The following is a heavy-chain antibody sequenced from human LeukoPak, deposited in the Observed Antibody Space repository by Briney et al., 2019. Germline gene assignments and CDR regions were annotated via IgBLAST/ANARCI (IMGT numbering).Heavy chain of an antibody. CDR1: GFTFSNNW. V-gene: IGHV3-7*01. CDR3: ASYSGSYSFDY. Sequence: AGGSLRLSCVASGFTFSNNWMSWVRQAPGKGLEWVANIRQDGSEQYYGDSVKGRSTISRESAKNSLYLQMNSLRAEDTAVYFCASYSGSYSFDYWGQGTLVTVSS. D-gene: IGHD1-26*01. J-gene: IGHJ4*02. CDR2: IRQDGSEQ.